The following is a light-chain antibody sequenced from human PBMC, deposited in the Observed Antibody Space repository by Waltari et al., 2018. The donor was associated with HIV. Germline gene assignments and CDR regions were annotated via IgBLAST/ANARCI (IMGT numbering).Light chain of an antibody. V-gene: IGLV2-14*03. Sequence: QSALTQPASVSGSPGQSITISCTGTSSNVGGYNYVSWYQQHPGKAPKLMIYDVSIRHSGVSNRFSGSKSRNTAALTISGLQAEDEADYYCSSYTSSSPYAFGTGTKVTVL. CDR3: SSYTSSSPYA. J-gene: IGLJ1*01. CDR1: SSNVGGYNY. CDR2: DVS.